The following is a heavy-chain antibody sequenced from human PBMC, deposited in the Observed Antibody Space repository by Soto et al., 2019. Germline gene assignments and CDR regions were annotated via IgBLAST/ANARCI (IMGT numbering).Heavy chain of an antibody. J-gene: IGHJ5*02. D-gene: IGHD3-3*02. CDR3: AKVGKKIILNWFDP. V-gene: IGHV3-23*01. CDR1: GFTFSSYA. CDR2: ISGSGGST. Sequence: LRLSCAASGFTFSSYAMSWVRQAPGKGLEWVSAISGSGGSTYYADSVKGRFTISRDNSKNTLYLQMNSLRAEDTAVYYCAKVGKKIILNWFDPWGQGTLVTVSS.